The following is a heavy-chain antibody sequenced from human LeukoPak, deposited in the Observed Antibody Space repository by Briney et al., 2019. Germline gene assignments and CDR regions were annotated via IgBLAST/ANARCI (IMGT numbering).Heavy chain of an antibody. D-gene: IGHD3-16*01. CDR3: ARGGGLDV. CDR1: GFTFANAW. J-gene: IGHJ6*02. V-gene: IGHV3-7*03. Sequence: GGSLRLSCAASGFTFANAWMNWVRQAPGKGLEWVASINHNGNVNYYVDSVKGRFTISRDNAKNSLYLQMSNLRAEDTAVYFCARGGGLDVWGQGATVTVSS. CDR2: INHNGNVN.